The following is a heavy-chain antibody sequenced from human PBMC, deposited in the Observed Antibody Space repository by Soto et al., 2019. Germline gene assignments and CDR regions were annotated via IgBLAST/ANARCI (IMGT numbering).Heavy chain of an antibody. CDR1: GYTFTSYD. J-gene: IGHJ4*02. CDR3: AREHILTGDPFDY. V-gene: IGHV1-8*01. CDR2: MNPNSGNT. D-gene: IGHD3-9*01. Sequence: ASVKVSCKASGYTFTSYDINWVRQATGQGLEWMGWMNPNSGNTGYAQKLQGRVTMTRNTSISTAYMKLSSLRSEDTAVYYCAREHILTGDPFDYWGQGTLVTVSS.